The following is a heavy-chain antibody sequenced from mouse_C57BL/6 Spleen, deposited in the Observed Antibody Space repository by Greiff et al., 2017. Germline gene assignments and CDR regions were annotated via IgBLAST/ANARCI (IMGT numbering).Heavy chain of an antibody. V-gene: IGHV5-17*01. D-gene: IGHD2-1*01. Sequence: EVKLVESGGGLVKPGGSLKLSCAASGFTFSDYGMHWVRQAPEKGLEWVAYISSGSSTIYYADTVKGRFTISRDNAKNTLFLQMTSLRSEDTAMYYCARPLYYGNYGYFDVWGTGTTVTVSS. CDR3: ARPLYYGNYGYFDV. J-gene: IGHJ1*03. CDR2: ISSGSSTI. CDR1: GFTFSDYG.